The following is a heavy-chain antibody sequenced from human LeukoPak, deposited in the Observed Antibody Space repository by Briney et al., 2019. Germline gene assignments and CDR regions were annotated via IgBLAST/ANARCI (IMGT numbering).Heavy chain of an antibody. D-gene: IGHD6-6*01. V-gene: IGHV4-59*08. CDR2: MHYSGST. CDR1: GGSISSYY. CDR3: ASDSSIAAHDY. J-gene: IGHJ4*02. Sequence: SETLSLTCTVSGGSISSYYWSWIRQPPGKGLEWIGYMHYSGSTNYNPSLKSRVTIPVDTSKNQFSLKLSSVTAADTAVYYCASDSSIAAHDYWGQGTLVTVSS.